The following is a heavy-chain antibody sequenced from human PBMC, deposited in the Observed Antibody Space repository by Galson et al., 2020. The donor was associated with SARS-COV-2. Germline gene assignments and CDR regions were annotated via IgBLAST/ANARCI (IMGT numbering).Heavy chain of an antibody. CDR2: IYPGDSDT. Sequence: GESLKISCKGSGYSFTTYWIGWVRQMPGKGLEWVGIIYPGDSDTRYSPSFQGQVTISADKSISTAYLQWSSLRASGTAIYYCTRRSEADYWGQGTVGTVAS. CDR3: TRRSEADY. J-gene: IGHJ4*02. V-gene: IGHV5-51*01. CDR1: GYSFTTYW.